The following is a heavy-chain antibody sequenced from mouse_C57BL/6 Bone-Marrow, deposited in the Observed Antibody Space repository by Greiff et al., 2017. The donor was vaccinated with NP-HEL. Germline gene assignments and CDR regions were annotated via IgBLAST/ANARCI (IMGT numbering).Heavy chain of an antibody. CDR3: ARSDCYYVRYAMDY. CDR2: IYPRSGNT. CDR1: GYTFTSYG. D-gene: IGHD2-3*01. J-gene: IGHJ4*01. V-gene: IGHV1-81*01. Sequence: QVHVKQSGAELARPGASVKLSCKASGYTFTSYGISWVKQRTGQGLEWIGEIYPRSGNTYYNEKFKGKATLTADKSSSTAYMELRSLTSEDSAVYFCARSDCYYVRYAMDYWGQGTSVTVSS.